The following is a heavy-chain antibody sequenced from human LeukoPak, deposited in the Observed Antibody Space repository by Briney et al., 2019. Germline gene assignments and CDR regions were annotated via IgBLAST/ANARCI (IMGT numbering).Heavy chain of an antibody. J-gene: IGHJ4*02. D-gene: IGHD6-6*01. V-gene: IGHV3-21*01. CDR3: ARDPVVSSSSPIYFDY. Sequence: KPGGSLRLSCAASGFTFSSYEMNWVRQAPGKGLEWVSSIITSSSHIYYADSVKGRFTISRDNAKNSLYLQMNSVRAEDTAVYYCARDPVVSSSSPIYFDYWGEGTLVTVSS. CDR1: GFTFSSYE. CDR2: IITSSSHI.